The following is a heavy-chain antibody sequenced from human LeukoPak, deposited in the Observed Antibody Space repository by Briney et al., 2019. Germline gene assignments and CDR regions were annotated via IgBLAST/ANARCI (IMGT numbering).Heavy chain of an antibody. J-gene: IGHJ3*02. Sequence: GESLQISCKGSGYRFTSYWIAWVHQMPGKGLECVGTIYPDDSDTRYSPSFQGQVTISGDKSISTAYLQWSSLKASDTAMYYCARYRSTDAFDIWGQGTMVTVSS. V-gene: IGHV5-51*07. CDR1: GYRFTSYW. CDR2: IYPDDSDT. CDR3: ARYRSTDAFDI.